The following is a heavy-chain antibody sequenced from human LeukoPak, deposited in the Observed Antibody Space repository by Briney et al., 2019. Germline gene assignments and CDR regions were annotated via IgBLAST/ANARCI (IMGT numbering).Heavy chain of an antibody. CDR2: INHSGST. J-gene: IGHJ4*02. V-gene: IGHV4-34*01. Sequence: SETLSLICVVYGGSFSGYYWSWIRQPPGKGLEWIGEINHSGSTNYNPSLKSRVTISVDTSKNQFSLKLSSVTAADTAVYYCARGVAGKVAAEDIVVVVAATPGYYFDYWGQGTLVTVSS. D-gene: IGHD2-15*01. CDR3: ARGVAGKVAAEDIVVVVAATPGYYFDY. CDR1: GGSFSGYY.